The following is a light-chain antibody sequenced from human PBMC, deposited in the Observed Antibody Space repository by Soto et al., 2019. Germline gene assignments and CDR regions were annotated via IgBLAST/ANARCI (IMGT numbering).Light chain of an antibody. CDR2: KAS. Sequence: DIQMTQSPSTLPASVVDRVTITCRASQSISTWLAWYQQKPGKAPNLLIYKASYLASGVPSRFSGGGSGTEFTLIISSLQADDFATYYSQQYSSYWTFGEGTKVDIK. CDR3: QQYSSYWT. V-gene: IGKV1-5*03. J-gene: IGKJ1*01. CDR1: QSISTW.